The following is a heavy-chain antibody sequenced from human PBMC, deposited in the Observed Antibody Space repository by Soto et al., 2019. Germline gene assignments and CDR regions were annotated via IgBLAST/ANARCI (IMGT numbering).Heavy chain of an antibody. CDR1: GFTFSTYG. CDR3: AKGRILGAPWSMDV. Sequence: PGGSLRLSCAASGFTFSTYGMHWVRQAPGKGLEWVAVISYDGSIQYYADSVKGRFTISRDNSKSTLHLQMNSLRAEDTSVYYCAKGRILGAPWSMDVWGQGTTVTVSS. CDR2: ISYDGSIQ. J-gene: IGHJ6*02. D-gene: IGHD1-26*01. V-gene: IGHV3-30*18.